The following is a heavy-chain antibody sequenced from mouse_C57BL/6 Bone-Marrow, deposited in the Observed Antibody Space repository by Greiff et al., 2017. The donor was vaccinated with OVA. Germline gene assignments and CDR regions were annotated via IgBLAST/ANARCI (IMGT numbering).Heavy chain of an antibody. Sequence: VQLQQSGAELARPGASVKLSCKASGYTFTSYGISWVKQRTGQGLEWIGEIYPRSGNTYYNEKFKGKATLTADKSSSTAYMELRSLTSEDSAVYFCATIYYYGSSYVNPDYWGQGTTLTVSS. CDR2: IYPRSGNT. CDR1: GYTFTSYG. D-gene: IGHD1-1*01. V-gene: IGHV1-81*01. CDR3: ATIYYYGSSYVNPDY. J-gene: IGHJ2*01.